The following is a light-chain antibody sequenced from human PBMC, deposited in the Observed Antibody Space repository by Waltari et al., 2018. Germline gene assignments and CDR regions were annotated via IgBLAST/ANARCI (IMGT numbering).Light chain of an antibody. Sequence: QSALTQPASVSGSPGQSITISCTGPRRDVGGYNYVPWYQQHPGKAPKLMIYDVSNRPSGVSNRFSGSKSGNTASLTISGLQAEDEADYYCSSYTSSSTPVVFGGGTKLTVL. CDR2: DVS. V-gene: IGLV2-14*01. CDR1: RRDVGGYNY. CDR3: SSYTSSSTPVV. J-gene: IGLJ2*01.